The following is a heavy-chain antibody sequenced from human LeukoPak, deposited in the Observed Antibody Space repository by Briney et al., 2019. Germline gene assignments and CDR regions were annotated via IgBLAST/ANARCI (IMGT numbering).Heavy chain of an antibody. J-gene: IGHJ4*02. Sequence: PGGSLRLSCAASGFTFTKHWMSWVRQPPGKGLEWVANINYDGSETRYVDSVKGRLTMSRDNAKNSLYLQMDSLRVEDTAVYYCVRNGGSFDYWGQGTLVTVSS. D-gene: IGHD3-16*01. CDR1: GFTFTKHW. V-gene: IGHV3-7*01. CDR2: INYDGSET. CDR3: VRNGGSFDY.